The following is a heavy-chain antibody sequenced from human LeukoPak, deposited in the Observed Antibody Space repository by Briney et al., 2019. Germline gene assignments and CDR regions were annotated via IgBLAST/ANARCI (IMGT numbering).Heavy chain of an antibody. CDR2: IYYTGST. J-gene: IGHJ4*02. Sequence: SETLSLTCTVSGGSISNYYWKWIRQPPGKGLEWIGYIYYTGSTNYNPSLKSRVTMSVDTSKNQFSLNLQSVTPEDTAVYYCARNLIPEQLVVNFWGQGTLVTVSS. CDR1: GGSISNYY. D-gene: IGHD6-13*01. V-gene: IGHV4-59*01. CDR3: ARNLIPEQLVVNF.